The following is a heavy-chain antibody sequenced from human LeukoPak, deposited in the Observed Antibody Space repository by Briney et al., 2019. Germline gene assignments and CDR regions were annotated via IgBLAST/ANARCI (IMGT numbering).Heavy chain of an antibody. CDR3: ARQWLAFDY. J-gene: IGHJ4*02. CDR2: IYYSGST. Sequence: SETLSPTCTVSGGSISSSSYYWGWIRQPPGKGLEWIGSIYYSGSTYYNPSLKSRVTISVDTSKNQFSLKLSSVTAAVTAVYYCARQWLAFDYWGQGTLVTVSS. V-gene: IGHV4-39*01. CDR1: GGSISSSSYY. D-gene: IGHD6-19*01.